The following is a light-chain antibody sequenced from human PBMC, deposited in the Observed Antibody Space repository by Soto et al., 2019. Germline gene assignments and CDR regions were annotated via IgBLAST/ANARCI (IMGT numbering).Light chain of an antibody. CDR3: CSYAGTRTSWV. J-gene: IGLJ1*01. Sequence: QSALTQPASVSGFLGQSITMSCTGSSSDVGTFNLVSWFQQHPGKAPKLLIFEGTKRPSGVSDRFSGSKSGNTASLTISGLQAEDEAAYHCCSYAGTRTSWVFGTGTKLTVL. CDR1: SSDVGTFNL. CDR2: EGT. V-gene: IGLV2-23*01.